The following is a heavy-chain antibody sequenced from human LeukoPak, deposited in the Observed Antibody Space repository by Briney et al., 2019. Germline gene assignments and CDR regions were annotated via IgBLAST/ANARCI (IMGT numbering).Heavy chain of an antibody. D-gene: IGHD1-26*01. CDR3: ARVYQELLSYYFGLDV. V-gene: IGHV3-33*01. CDR1: GFTSSSYG. J-gene: IGHJ6*04. CDR2: IWYDGSNT. Sequence: GRSLRLSCAASGFTSSSYGMHWVRQAPGKGLEWVAVIWYDGSNTYYADPVKGRFTISRDNSKNTVFLQMNNLRVEDTALYYCARVYQELLSYYFGLDVWGKGTTVTVSA.